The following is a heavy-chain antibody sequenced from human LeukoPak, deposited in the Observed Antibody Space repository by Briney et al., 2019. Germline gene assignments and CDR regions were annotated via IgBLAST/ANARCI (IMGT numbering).Heavy chain of an antibody. CDR1: GFTFSSYG. J-gene: IGHJ2*01. CDR3: ARGYYHSSGWDFDL. Sequence: GRSLRLSCAASGFTFSSYGMHWVRQAPGKGLEWVTLISYDGSNKYYADSVKGRFTISRDNSKNTLYLQMNSLRAGDTAVYYCARGYYHSSGWDFDLWGRGTLVTVSS. D-gene: IGHD3-22*01. V-gene: IGHV3-30*03. CDR2: ISYDGSNK.